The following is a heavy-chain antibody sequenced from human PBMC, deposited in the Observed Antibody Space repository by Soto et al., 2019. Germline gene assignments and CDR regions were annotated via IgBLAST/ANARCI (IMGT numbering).Heavy chain of an antibody. CDR3: AIEYGVQPASDFDF. D-gene: IGHD2-8*01. CDR2: ISYDGSDK. J-gene: IGHJ4*02. V-gene: IGHV3-30-3*01. CDR1: GFTFSAYA. Sequence: GGSLRLSCAASGFTFSAYAMHWVRQAPGKGLEWVAFISYDGSDKYSADSVKGRFTISRDNSKNTLYLQLSSLRAEDTAVYYCAIEYGVQPASDFDFWCLGILVSVS.